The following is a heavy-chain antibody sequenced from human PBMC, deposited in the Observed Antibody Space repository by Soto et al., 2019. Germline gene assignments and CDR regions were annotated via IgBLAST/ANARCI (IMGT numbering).Heavy chain of an antibody. Sequence: QVQLVQSGAEVKKPGSSVKVSCTASGGTFSSYAISWVRQAPGQGLEWMGGIIPIFGTANYAQKFQGRVTITADKSTSTAYMELSSLRSEDTAVYYCARDRITIFGVVAYGMDVWGQGTTVTVSS. J-gene: IGHJ6*02. D-gene: IGHD3-3*01. CDR2: IIPIFGTA. V-gene: IGHV1-69*06. CDR1: GGTFSSYA. CDR3: ARDRITIFGVVAYGMDV.